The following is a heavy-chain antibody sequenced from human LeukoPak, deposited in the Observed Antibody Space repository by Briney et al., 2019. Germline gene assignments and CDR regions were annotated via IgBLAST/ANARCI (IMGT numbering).Heavy chain of an antibody. J-gene: IGHJ4*02. CDR2: INHSGST. CDR3: ARPGYSYGYPREYVY. Sequence: SETLSLTCAVYGGSFSGYYWSWIRQPPGKGLEWMGEINHSGSTNYNPSLKSRVTISVDTSKNQFSLKLSSVTAADTAVYYCARPGYSYGYPREYVYWGQGTLVTVSS. D-gene: IGHD5-18*01. CDR1: GGSFSGYY. V-gene: IGHV4-34*01.